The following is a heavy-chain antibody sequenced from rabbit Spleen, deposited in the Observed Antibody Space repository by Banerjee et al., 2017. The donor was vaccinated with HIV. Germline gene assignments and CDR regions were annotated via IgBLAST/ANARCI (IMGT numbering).Heavy chain of an antibody. J-gene: IGHJ4*01. Sequence: QSLEESGGDLVKPGASLKLSCTASGIDFSSNDYMCWVRQAPGKGLEWIACIDGGSGGSTWWASWAKGRFTISKTSSTTVDLKMTSLTAADTATYFCARDLAGVIGWNFGWWGQGTLVTVS. D-gene: IGHD4-1*01. V-gene: IGHV1S40*01. CDR3: ARDLAGVIGWNFGW. CDR1: GIDFSSNDY. CDR2: IDGGSGGST.